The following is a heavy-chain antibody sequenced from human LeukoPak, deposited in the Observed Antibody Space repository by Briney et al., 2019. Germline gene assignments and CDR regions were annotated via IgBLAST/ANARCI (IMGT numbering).Heavy chain of an antibody. CDR1: GFTFSSYA. J-gene: IGHJ4*02. V-gene: IGHV3-23*01. CDR2: ISGSGGST. CDR3: AKDQSSSSFGY. D-gene: IGHD6-6*01. Sequence: GGSLRLSCAASGFTFSSYAMSWVRQAPGKGLEWVSAISGSGGSTYYADSVKGRFTISRDNSKNTLYLQMNSPRAEDTAVYYCAKDQSSSSFGYWGQGTLVTVSS.